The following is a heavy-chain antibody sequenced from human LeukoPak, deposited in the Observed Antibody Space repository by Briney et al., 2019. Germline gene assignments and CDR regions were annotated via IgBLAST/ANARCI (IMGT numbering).Heavy chain of an antibody. Sequence: ASVKVSCKASGYTSTSYDMRSVRQAAGQRLDWMGWINSGNGNTKYSQKFQGRVTITRDTSASTAYMELSSLRSEDTAVYYCARGRNYYDSSGYYYALDAFDIWGQGTMVTVSS. CDR1: GYTSTSYD. V-gene: IGHV1-3*01. CDR3: ARGRNYYDSSGYYYALDAFDI. D-gene: IGHD3-22*01. CDR2: INSGNGNT. J-gene: IGHJ3*02.